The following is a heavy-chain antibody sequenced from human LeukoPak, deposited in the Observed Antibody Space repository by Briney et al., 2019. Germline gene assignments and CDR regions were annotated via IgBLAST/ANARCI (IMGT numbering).Heavy chain of an antibody. CDR2: IIPIFGTA. V-gene: IGHV1-69*13. D-gene: IGHD6-13*01. J-gene: IGHJ3*02. CDR3: ARAILAAAGEDAFDI. Sequence: GASVKVSCKASGGTFSSYAISWVRQAPGQGLEWMGGIIPIFGTANYAQKFQGRVTITADESTGTAYMELSSLRSEDTAVYYCARAILAAAGEDAFDIWGQGTMVSVSP. CDR1: GGTFSSYA.